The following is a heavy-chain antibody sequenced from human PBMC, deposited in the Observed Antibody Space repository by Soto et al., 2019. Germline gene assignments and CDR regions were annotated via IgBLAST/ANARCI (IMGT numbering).Heavy chain of an antibody. CDR1: GYTFTSYD. Sequence: ASVKVSCKASGYTFTSYDINWVRQATGQGLEWMGWMNPNSGNTGYAQKFQGRVTMTRNTSISTAYMELSSLRSEDTAVYYCAREALRYFDWLGSPFDYWGQGTLVTVSS. V-gene: IGHV1-8*01. D-gene: IGHD3-9*01. J-gene: IGHJ4*02. CDR3: AREALRYFDWLGSPFDY. CDR2: MNPNSGNT.